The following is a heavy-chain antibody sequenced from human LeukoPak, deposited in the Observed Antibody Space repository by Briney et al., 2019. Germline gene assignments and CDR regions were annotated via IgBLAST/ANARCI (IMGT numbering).Heavy chain of an antibody. Sequence: GGSLRLSCAASGFTFSSYSMNWVRQAPGKGLEWVSSISSSSSYIYYADSVKGRFTISRDNAKNSLYLQMNSLRAEDTAVYYCARVGYSSGWFAEYFQHWGQGTLVTVSS. CDR3: ARVGYSSGWFAEYFQH. D-gene: IGHD6-19*01. CDR1: GFTFSSYS. V-gene: IGHV3-21*01. J-gene: IGHJ1*01. CDR2: ISSSSSYI.